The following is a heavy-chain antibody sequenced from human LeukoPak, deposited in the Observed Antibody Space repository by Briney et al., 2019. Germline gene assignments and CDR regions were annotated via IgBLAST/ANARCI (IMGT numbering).Heavy chain of an antibody. J-gene: IGHJ4*02. Sequence: SETLSLTCAISGYSISSSNWWGWIRQPPGKGLEWIGYIYYSGSAYYKPSLKSRVTMSVDTSKNQFSLKLSSVTAVDTAVYYCGRTSVYGDYVFDYWGQGTLVTVSS. D-gene: IGHD4-17*01. CDR1: GYSISSSNW. CDR3: GRTSVYGDYVFDY. V-gene: IGHV4-28*01. CDR2: IYYSGSA.